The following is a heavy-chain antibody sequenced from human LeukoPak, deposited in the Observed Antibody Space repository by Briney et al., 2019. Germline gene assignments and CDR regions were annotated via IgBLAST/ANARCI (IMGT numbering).Heavy chain of an antibody. V-gene: IGHV1-2*02. D-gene: IGHD3-3*01. CDR2: INPKSGGT. CDR1: GYTFTVRY. Sequence: ASVKVSCKASGYTFTVRYLHWVRQAPGQGLEYMGWINPKSGGTNYAQNFQGRVTVTRDTSINTAYMELSRLTSDDTAIYYCARVDDGSGYRHIDYWGQGTLVIVSS. CDR3: ARVDDGSGYRHIDY. J-gene: IGHJ4*02.